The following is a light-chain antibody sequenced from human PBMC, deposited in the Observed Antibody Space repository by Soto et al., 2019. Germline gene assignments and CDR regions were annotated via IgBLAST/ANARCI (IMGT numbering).Light chain of an antibody. J-gene: IGLJ1*01. V-gene: IGLV1-44*01. CDR3: AAWDDSLNGRV. CDR2: SHN. CDR1: SSNIGSNT. Sequence: QSVLTQPPSASGTPGQRVTISCSGSSSNIGSNTVNWYQQLPGTAPKLLSYSHNQRPSGVPDRFSGSKSGTSASLAISGLQCEDEADYYCAAWDDSLNGRVFGTGTKVTVL.